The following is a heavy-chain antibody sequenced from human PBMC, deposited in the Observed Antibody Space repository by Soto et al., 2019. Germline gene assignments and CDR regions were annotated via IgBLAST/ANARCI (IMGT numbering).Heavy chain of an antibody. CDR2: ISSSSSTI. V-gene: IGHV3-48*01. CDR1: GFTFSSYS. CDR3: ARSNYDILTGYHDAFDI. D-gene: IGHD3-9*01. J-gene: IGHJ3*02. Sequence: LRLSCAASGFTFSSYSMNWVRQAPGKGLEWVSYISSSSSTIYYADSVKGRFTISRDNAKNSLYLQMNSLRAEDTAVYYCARSNYDILTGYHDAFDIWGQGTMVTVS.